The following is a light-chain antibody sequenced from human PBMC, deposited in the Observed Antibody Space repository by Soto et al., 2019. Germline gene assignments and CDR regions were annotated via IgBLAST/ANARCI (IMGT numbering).Light chain of an antibody. V-gene: IGLV2-14*01. CDR2: DVS. CDR3: SSYTSSSTVV. J-gene: IGLJ2*01. CDR1: SSDVGGYNY. Sequence: QSALTQPASVSGSPGQSITISCTGTSSDVGGYNYVSWYQQHPGKAPKLMIYDVSNRPSGVSNRFSGSKSGNTASLTISGLQSKDEAAYYCSSYTSSSTVVFGGGTKLHVL.